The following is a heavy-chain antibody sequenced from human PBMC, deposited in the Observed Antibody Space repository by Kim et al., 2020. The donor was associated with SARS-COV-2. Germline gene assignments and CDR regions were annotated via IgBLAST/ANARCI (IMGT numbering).Heavy chain of an antibody. CDR3: AISRDGYN. D-gene: IGHD5-12*01. V-gene: IGHV3-30*02. J-gene: IGHJ4*02. Sequence: GSNKYYADSVKGRFTISRDNSKNTLYLQMNSLRAEDTAVYYCAISRDGYNWGQGTLVTVSS. CDR2: GSNK.